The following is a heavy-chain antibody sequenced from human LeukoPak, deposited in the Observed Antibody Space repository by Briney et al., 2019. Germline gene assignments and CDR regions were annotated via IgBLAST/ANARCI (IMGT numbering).Heavy chain of an antibody. CDR1: GFTFSSYG. CDR3: AKFSAPYYDILTGYYATDY. Sequence: PGGSLRLSCAASGFTFSSYGMSWVRQAPGKGLEWVSAISGSGGSTYYADSVKGRFTISRDNSKNTLYLQMNSLRAEDTAVYYCAKFSAPYYDILTGYYATDYWGQGTLVTVSS. J-gene: IGHJ4*02. V-gene: IGHV3-23*01. D-gene: IGHD3-9*01. CDR2: ISGSGGST.